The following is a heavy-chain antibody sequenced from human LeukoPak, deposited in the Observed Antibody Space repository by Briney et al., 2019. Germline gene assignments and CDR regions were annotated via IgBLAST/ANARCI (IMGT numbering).Heavy chain of an antibody. CDR3: ARDGYGSGKGYFDY. Sequence: SVKVSCKASGYTFTNYGISWVRQAPGQGLEWMGWISAYNGNTNYAQKLQGRVTMTTDTSTSTAYMELRSLTSDDTAVYYCARDGYGSGKGYFDYWGQGTLVTVSS. D-gene: IGHD3-10*01. V-gene: IGHV1-18*01. CDR1: GYTFTNYG. CDR2: ISAYNGNT. J-gene: IGHJ4*02.